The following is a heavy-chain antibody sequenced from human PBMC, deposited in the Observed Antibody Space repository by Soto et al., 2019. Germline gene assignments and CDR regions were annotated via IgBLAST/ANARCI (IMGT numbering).Heavy chain of an antibody. D-gene: IGHD1-1*01. V-gene: IGHV1-18*01. CDR2: ISAYNGNT. CDR1: GYTFTSYG. J-gene: IGHJ5*02. CDR3: ARDFAVRQPPTWFDP. Sequence: ASVKVSCKASGYTFTSYGISWVRQAPGQGLEWMGWISAYNGNTNYAQKLQGRVTMTTDTSTSTAYMELRSLRVEDTAVYYCARDFAVRQPPTWFDPWGQGTLVTVSS.